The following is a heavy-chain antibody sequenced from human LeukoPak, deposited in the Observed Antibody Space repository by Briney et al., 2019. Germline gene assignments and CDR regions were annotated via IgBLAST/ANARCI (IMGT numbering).Heavy chain of an antibody. CDR2: IFSGGST. J-gene: IGHJ4*02. D-gene: IGHD6-19*01. CDR3: ARDSKTSGWYGDFDY. CDR1: GFTVSSNY. V-gene: IGHV3-53*01. Sequence: PGGSLRLSCVASGFTVSSNYMSWVRQAPGKGLEWVSAIFSGGSTFYADSVTGRFTISRDNSKNTVYLEMNSLRAEDTAVYYCARDSKTSGWYGDFDYWGQGTLVTVSS.